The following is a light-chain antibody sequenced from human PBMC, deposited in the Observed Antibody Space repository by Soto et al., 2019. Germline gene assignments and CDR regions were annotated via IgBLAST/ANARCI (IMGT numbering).Light chain of an antibody. CDR2: GAS. Sequence: ENVLTQSPGTLSLSPGERATLSCRASQSVSSNYLAWYQQKPGQAPRLLIYGASSSATGIPARFSGGGSGRDLSVSISREEPEDLAVYYGQQDVTSPWTCGQGRKVEIK. V-gene: IGKV3-20*01. J-gene: IGKJ1*01. CDR3: QQDVTSPWT. CDR1: QSVSSNY.